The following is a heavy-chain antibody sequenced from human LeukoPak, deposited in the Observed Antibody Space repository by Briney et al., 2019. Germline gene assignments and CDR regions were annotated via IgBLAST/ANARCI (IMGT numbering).Heavy chain of an antibody. CDR3: ARGGSYDILTGYSATLDY. D-gene: IGHD3-9*01. V-gene: IGHV3-33*01. J-gene: IGHJ4*02. Sequence: GRSLRLSCAASGFTFSSYGMHWVRQAPGKGLEWVAVIWYDGSNKYYADSVKGRFTISRDISKNTLYLQMNSLRAEDTAVYYCARGGSYDILTGYSATLDYWGQGTLVTVSS. CDR2: IWYDGSNK. CDR1: GFTFSSYG.